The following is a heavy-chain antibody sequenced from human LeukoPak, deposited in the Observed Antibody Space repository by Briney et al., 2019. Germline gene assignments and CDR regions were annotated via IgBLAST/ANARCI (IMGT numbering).Heavy chain of an antibody. CDR2: INHSGST. CDR1: GGSLSGYY. D-gene: IGHD6-19*01. V-gene: IGHV4-34*01. CDR3: ARGKQWLVLTGGYYFDY. Sequence: PSETLSLTCAVYGGSLSGYYWSWIRQPPGKGLEWIGEINHSGSTNYNPSLKSRVTISVDTSKNQFSLKLSSVTAADTAVYYCARGKQWLVLTGGYYFDYWGQGTLVTVSS. J-gene: IGHJ4*02.